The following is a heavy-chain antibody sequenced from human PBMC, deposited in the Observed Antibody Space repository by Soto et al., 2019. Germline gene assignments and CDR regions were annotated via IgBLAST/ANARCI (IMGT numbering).Heavy chain of an antibody. Sequence: QVQLVESGGGVVQPGRSLRLSCAASGFTFSSYGMHWVRQAPGKGLEWVAVISYDGSNKYYAASVKGRFTISRDNSKNTLYLQMNSLRAEDTAVYYCAKDRGYSSSWYYFDYWGQGTLVTVSS. D-gene: IGHD6-13*01. J-gene: IGHJ4*02. CDR1: GFTFSSYG. CDR3: AKDRGYSSSWYYFDY. V-gene: IGHV3-30*18. CDR2: ISYDGSNK.